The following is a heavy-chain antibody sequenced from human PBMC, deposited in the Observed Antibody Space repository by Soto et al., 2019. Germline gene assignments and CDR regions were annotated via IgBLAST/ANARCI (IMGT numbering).Heavy chain of an antibody. CDR1: GGSISSGGYS. CDR2: IYHSGST. D-gene: IGHD2-15*01. CDR3: ARGSSGVDY. Sequence: PSETLSLTCAVSGGSISSGGYSWSWIRQPPGKGLEWIGYIYHSGSTYYNPSLKSRVTISVDRSKNQFSLKLSSVTAADTAVYYCARGSSGVDYWGQGTLVTVSS. J-gene: IGHJ4*02. V-gene: IGHV4-30-2*01.